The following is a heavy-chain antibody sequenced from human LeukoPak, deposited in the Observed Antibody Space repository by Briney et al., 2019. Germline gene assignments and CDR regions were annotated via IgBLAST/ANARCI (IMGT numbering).Heavy chain of an antibody. CDR2: INSDGSST. Sequence: GGSLRLSCATSGLTFSSNWMHWVRQAPGKGLVWVSRINSDGSSTIYADSVKGRFTISRDNAKNTLYLQMNSLRAEDTAVYYCSTQRGGSPGDHWGQGTLVTVSS. V-gene: IGHV3-74*01. CDR1: GLTFSSNW. CDR3: STQRGGSPGDH. J-gene: IGHJ4*02. D-gene: IGHD6-25*01.